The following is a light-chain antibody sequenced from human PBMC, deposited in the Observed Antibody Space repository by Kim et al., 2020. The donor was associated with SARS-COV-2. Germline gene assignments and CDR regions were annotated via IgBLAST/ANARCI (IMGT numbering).Light chain of an antibody. CDR2: DAS. CDR3: QQYEDFPIT. V-gene: IGKV1-33*01. CDR1: QDIGNF. J-gene: IGKJ5*01. Sequence: ASRGDIVTLTSQSSQDIGNFLNWYQQKPGKAPNLLIYDASKLQRGVPSRFSGSGSGTDFTFTISTLQPDDIATYYCQQYEDFPITFAQGTRLEIK.